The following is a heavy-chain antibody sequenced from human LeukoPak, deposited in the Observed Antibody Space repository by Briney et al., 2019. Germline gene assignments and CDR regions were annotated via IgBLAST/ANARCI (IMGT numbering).Heavy chain of an antibody. V-gene: IGHV1-46*01. Sequence: GASVKVSCKASGGTFSSYAISWVRQAPGQGLEWMGIISPSSGSTSYAQKFQGRVTMTRDMSTSTVYMELSSLRSEDTAVYYCAREIVVVVAATSRAIDYWGQGTLVTVSS. CDR1: GGTFSSYA. CDR3: AREIVVVVAATSRAIDY. CDR2: ISPSSGST. D-gene: IGHD2-15*01. J-gene: IGHJ4*02.